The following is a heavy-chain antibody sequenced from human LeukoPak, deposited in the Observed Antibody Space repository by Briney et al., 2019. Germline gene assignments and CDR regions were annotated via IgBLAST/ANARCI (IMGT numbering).Heavy chain of an antibody. CDR2: INHSGST. CDR1: GGSISSGSYY. CDR3: ARHGRRDFGMVRGARYNWFDP. V-gene: IGHV4-39*01. Sequence: SETLSLTCTVSGGSISSGSYYWSWIRQPPGKGLEWIGEINHSGSTNYNPSLKSRVTISVDTSKNQFSLKLSSVTAADTAVYYCARHGRRDFGMVRGARYNWFDPWGQGTLVTVSS. J-gene: IGHJ5*02. D-gene: IGHD3-10*01.